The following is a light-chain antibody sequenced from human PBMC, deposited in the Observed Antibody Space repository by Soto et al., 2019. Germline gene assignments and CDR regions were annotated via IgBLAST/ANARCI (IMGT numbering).Light chain of an antibody. V-gene: IGKV1-27*01. J-gene: IGKJ1*01. CDR3: QKDKNAPRT. Sequence: DIQMTQSPSSLSASVGDRVTITCRASQGISNYLAWYQQKPGKVPKLLIYAASTLQSGVPSRFSGSGSGTDFTITISTVQPEDVATYYWQKDKNAPRTYGQGTNVDIK. CDR1: QGISNY. CDR2: AAS.